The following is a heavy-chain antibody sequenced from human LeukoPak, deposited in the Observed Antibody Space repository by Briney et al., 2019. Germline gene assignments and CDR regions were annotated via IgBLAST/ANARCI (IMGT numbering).Heavy chain of an antibody. CDR3: TSVRHGDYFDY. CDR1: GFSITDHY. D-gene: IGHD4-17*01. J-gene: IGHJ4*02. V-gene: IGHV3-72*01. Sequence: VGSLRLSSAASGFSITDHYMDWVRQAPGKGLEWVGRTRNKPNGYTTDYGTSVKGRFTVSRDDSENSLYRQMNSLKTEATAVYYCTSVRHGDYFDYWGQGTLVTVSS. CDR2: TRNKPNGYTT.